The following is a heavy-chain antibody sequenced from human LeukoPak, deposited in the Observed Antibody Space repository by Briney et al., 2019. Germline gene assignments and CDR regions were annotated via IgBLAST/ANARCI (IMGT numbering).Heavy chain of an antibody. V-gene: IGHV4-38-2*02. D-gene: IGHD3-16*01. CDR3: ASYTDAFDI. CDR1: AYSISSGYY. Sequence: SETLSLTCSVSAYSISSGYYWGWIRQPPGKGLEWIGSIYHSGSTYYNPSLKSRVTISVDTSKNKFSLKLTSVTAADTAVYYCASYTDAFDIWGQGTMVTVSS. CDR2: IYHSGST. J-gene: IGHJ3*02.